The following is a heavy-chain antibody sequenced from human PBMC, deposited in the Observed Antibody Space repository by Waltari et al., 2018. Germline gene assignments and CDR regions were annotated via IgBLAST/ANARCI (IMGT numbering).Heavy chain of an antibody. CDR2: ISSSSSTI. V-gene: IGHV3-48*01. CDR3: ARARSYYYDSSGYYSY. CDR1: GFTFSRYS. J-gene: IGHJ4*02. D-gene: IGHD3-22*01. Sequence: EVQLVESGGGLVQPGGSLRLSCAASGFTFSRYSMIWVRQAPGKGLEWVSYISSSSSTIYYADSVKGRFTISRDNAKNSLYLQMNSLRAEDTAVYYCARARSYYYDSSGYYSYWGQGTLVTVSS.